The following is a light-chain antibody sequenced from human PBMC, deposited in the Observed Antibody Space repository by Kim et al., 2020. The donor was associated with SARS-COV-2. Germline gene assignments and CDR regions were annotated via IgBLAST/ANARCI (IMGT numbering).Light chain of an antibody. Sequence: PGQRVTISGYGSSSNIGRNYVYWYQQLPGTAPKLLIYRNNQRPSGVPDRFSGSKSGTSASLAISGLRSEDEADYYCAAWDDSFWVFGGGTQLTVL. J-gene: IGLJ3*02. V-gene: IGLV1-47*01. CDR2: RNN. CDR3: AAWDDSFWV. CDR1: SSNIGRNY.